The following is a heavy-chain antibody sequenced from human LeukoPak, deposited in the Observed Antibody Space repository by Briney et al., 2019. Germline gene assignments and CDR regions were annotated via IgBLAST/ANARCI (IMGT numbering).Heavy chain of an antibody. D-gene: IGHD5-12*01. CDR2: VRGSGSDT. Sequence: GGSLRLSCAASGFTFSSYAMSWVRQAPGKGLEWVSAVRGSGSDTYYADSVKGRFTISRDNSKNTLYLQMNSLRAEDTAIYYCAKTSRVNSAYDSPFDYWGQGTLVTVAS. CDR3: AKTSRVNSAYDSPFDY. J-gene: IGHJ4*02. V-gene: IGHV3-23*01. CDR1: GFTFSSYA.